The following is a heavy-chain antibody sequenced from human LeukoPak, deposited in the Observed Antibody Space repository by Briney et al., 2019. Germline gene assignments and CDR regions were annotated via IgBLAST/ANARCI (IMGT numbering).Heavy chain of an antibody. D-gene: IGHD6-6*01. Sequence: SGGSLRLSCAASGFTFSSYSMNWVRQAPGKGLEWVSSISSSRSYIYYADSVKGRFTISRDNAKNSLYLQMNSLRAEDTAVYYCARVPAEYSSSYWGQGTLVTVSS. CDR1: GFTFSSYS. CDR2: ISSSRSYI. V-gene: IGHV3-21*01. J-gene: IGHJ4*02. CDR3: ARVPAEYSSSY.